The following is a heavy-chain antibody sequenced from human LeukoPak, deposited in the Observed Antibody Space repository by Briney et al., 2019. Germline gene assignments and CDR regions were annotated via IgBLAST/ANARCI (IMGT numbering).Heavy chain of an antibody. CDR2: IRSKANSYAT. V-gene: IGHV3-73*01. CDR3: ARDFQPAAIPTYYYGMDV. J-gene: IGHJ6*02. CDR1: GFTFSGSA. D-gene: IGHD2-2*02. Sequence: GGSLRLSCAASGFTFSGSAMHWVRQASGKGLEWVGRIRSKANSYATAYAASVKGRFTISRDDSKNTAYLQMNSLKTEDTAVYYCARDFQPAAIPTYYYGMDVWGQGTTVTVSS.